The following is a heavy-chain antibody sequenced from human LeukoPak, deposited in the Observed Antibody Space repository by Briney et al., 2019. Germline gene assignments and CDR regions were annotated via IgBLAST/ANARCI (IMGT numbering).Heavy chain of an antibody. CDR1: GGSFSGHY. CDR2: IDHTGRS. J-gene: IGHJ5*01. D-gene: IGHD3-10*01. Sequence: SETLSLTCAAYGGSFSGHYWTWIRQPPGKGLEWIGEIDHTGRSTYNPSLTSRATISKDSSKNQFSLSLGSVIAADTAVYFCARGENSGSYFSYFDSWAQGTPVTVSS. V-gene: IGHV4-34*01. CDR3: ARGENSGSYFSYFDS.